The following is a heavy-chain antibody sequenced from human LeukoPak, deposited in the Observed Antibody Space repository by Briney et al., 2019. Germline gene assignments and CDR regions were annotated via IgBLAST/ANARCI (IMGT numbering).Heavy chain of an antibody. CDR1: GLTVSSSY. Sequence: GGSLRLSCAASGLTVSSSYMSWVRQAPGKGLEWVSIIYNDGSTYYADSMKGRFTISRDNSKNTLYLQVNSLRVEDTGMYYCTTIHYWGQGTLITVSS. CDR2: IYNDGST. J-gene: IGHJ4*02. V-gene: IGHV3-53*01. CDR3: TTIHY.